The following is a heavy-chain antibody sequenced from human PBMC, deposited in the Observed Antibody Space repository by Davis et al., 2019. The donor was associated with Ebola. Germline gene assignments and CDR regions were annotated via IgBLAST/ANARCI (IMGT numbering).Heavy chain of an antibody. D-gene: IGHD1-20*01. CDR2: ISSSSSTI. CDR3: ARWMQGPYNWNGYYFDY. Sequence: GESLKISCAASGFTFSSYSMNWVRQAPGKGLEWVSYISSSSSTIYYADSVKGRFTISRDNAKNSLYLQMNSLRAEDTAVYYCARWMQGPYNWNGYYFDYWGQGTLVTVSS. J-gene: IGHJ4*02. V-gene: IGHV3-48*04. CDR1: GFTFSSYS.